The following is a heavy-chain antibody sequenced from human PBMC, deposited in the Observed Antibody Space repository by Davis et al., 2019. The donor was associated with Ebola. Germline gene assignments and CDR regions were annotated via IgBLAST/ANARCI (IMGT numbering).Heavy chain of an antibody. V-gene: IGHV5-51*01. CDR1: GYRFTNSW. D-gene: IGHD4-11*01. Sequence: GESLKISCTGSGYRFTNSWIDWVRQLPGKGLEWMGIIYPGDSDNRYSPSFQGQVTISADKSISTAYLQWSSLKASDTAMYYCAKVKTAAYYFDYWGQGALVTVSS. J-gene: IGHJ4*02. CDR2: IYPGDSDN. CDR3: AKVKTAAYYFDY.